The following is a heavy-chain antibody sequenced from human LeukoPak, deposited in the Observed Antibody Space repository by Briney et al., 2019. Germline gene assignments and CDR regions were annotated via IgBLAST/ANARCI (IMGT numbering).Heavy chain of an antibody. D-gene: IGHD5-18*01. CDR2: INSDGSTT. CDR3: ARVGYNYGSDAFDM. J-gene: IGHJ3*02. CDR1: GFTFRTYW. V-gene: IGHV3-74*01. Sequence: GGSLRLSCAASGFTFRTYWMYWVRQVPGKGLVWVSRINSDGSTTSYADSVKGRFTISRDNAKHTLYLQMNSLRAEDTAVYYCARVGYNYGSDAFDMWGQGTMVTVPS.